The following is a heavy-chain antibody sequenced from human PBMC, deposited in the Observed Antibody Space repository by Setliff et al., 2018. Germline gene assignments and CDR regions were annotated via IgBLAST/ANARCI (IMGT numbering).Heavy chain of an antibody. J-gene: IGHJ4*02. Sequence: ASVKVSCKASGHTFITFGISWVRQAPGQGLEWMGWISAYSDDTTYAEKFQGRVPMTMETSKGRAYMELRSLRSDDTAVYIGAYDSSGYYPGYWGQGTLVTVSS. CDR1: GHTFITFG. CDR3: AYDSSGYYPGY. D-gene: IGHD3-22*01. CDR2: ISAYSDDT. V-gene: IGHV1-18*01.